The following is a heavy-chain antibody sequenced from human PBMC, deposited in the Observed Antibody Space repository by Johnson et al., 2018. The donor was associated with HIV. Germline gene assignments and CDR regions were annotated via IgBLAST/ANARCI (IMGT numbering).Heavy chain of an antibody. J-gene: IGHJ3*02. Sequence: VQLVESGGGLVQPGGSLRLSCAASGFTVSSNYMSWVRQAPGKGLEWVSVIYSGGSIYYADSVKGRFTISRDNAKNSLYLQMNSLRAEDTAVYYCARRFFPGISVALDAFDIWGQGTMVTVSA. CDR3: ARRFFPGISVALDAFDI. CDR1: GFTVSSNY. CDR2: IYSGGSI. V-gene: IGHV3-53*01. D-gene: IGHD6-19*01.